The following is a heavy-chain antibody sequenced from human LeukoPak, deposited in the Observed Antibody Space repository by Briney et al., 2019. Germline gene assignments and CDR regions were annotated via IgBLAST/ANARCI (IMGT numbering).Heavy chain of an antibody. J-gene: IGHJ6*04. V-gene: IGHV3-48*03. D-gene: IGHD3-10*02. CDR1: GFTFSESA. CDR3: AELGITMIGGV. CDR2: ISSSGSTI. Sequence: GGSLRLSCAASGFTFSESAMHWVRQAPGKGLEWVSYISSSGSTIYYADSVKGRFTISRDNAKNSLYLQMNSLRAEDTAVYYCAELGITMIGGVWGKGTTVTISS.